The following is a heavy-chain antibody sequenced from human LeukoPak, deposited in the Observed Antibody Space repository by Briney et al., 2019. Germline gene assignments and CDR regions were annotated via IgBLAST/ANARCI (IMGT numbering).Heavy chain of an antibody. V-gene: IGHV3-20*04. CDR2: INWNGGST. Sequence: GGSLRLSCAASGFTFDDYGMSWVRQAPGKGLEWVSAINWNGGSTGYADSVKGRFPISRDNVKNSLYLQMNSLRAEDTALYYCVRDGKDGDYVGRPLDYWGQGTLVTVSS. CDR1: GFTFDDYG. D-gene: IGHD4-17*01. J-gene: IGHJ4*02. CDR3: VRDGKDGDYVGRPLDY.